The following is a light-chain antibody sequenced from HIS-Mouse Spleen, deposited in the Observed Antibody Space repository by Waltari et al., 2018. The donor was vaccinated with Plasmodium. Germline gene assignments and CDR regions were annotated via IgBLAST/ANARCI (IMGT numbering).Light chain of an antibody. CDR2: EDS. CDR1: ALPTHY. V-gene: IGLV3-10*01. CDR3: YSTDSSGNQRV. J-gene: IGLJ3*02. Sequence: SYELPPPPSVSVSPGHTARITCTGAALPTHYADWYQQKSGQAPGLVSYEDSKRPSGIPEIFSGSSSGTMATLTISGAQVEDEADYYCYSTDSSGNQRVFGGGTKLTVL.